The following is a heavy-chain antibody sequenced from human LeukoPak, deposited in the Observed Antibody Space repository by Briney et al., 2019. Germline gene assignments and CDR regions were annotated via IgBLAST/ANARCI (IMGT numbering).Heavy chain of an antibody. D-gene: IGHD2-2*01. V-gene: IGHV4-34*01. CDR1: GGSFSGYY. CDR2: INHSGST. CDR3: ARHPKVAPPRRYFDY. Sequence: SETLSLTCAVYGGSFSGYYWSWIRQPPGKGLEWIGEINHSGSTNYNPSLKSRVTISVDTSKNQFSLKLSSVTAADTAVYYCARHPKVAPPRRYFDYWGQGTLVTVSS. J-gene: IGHJ4*02.